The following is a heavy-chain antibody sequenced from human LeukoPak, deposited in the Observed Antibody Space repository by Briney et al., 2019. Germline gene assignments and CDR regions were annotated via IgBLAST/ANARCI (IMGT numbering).Heavy chain of an antibody. CDR2: ISYDGSNK. CDR1: GFTFSSYG. V-gene: IGHV3-30*03. D-gene: IGHD5-12*01. J-gene: IGHJ4*02. CDR3: ARSRLVATSNDY. Sequence: PGGSLRLSCAASGFTFSSYGMHWVRQAPGKGLEWVAVISYDGSNKYYADSVKGRFTISRDNSKNTLYLQMNSLRAEDTAVYYCARSRLVATSNDYWGQGTLVTVSS.